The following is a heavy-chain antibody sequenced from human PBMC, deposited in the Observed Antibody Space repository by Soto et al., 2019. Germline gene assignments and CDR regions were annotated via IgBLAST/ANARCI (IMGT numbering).Heavy chain of an antibody. CDR3: ATAGETYYHYGMDV. CDR1: SGSFSGYY. D-gene: IGHD3-16*01. Sequence: ETLSLTCAVYSGSFSGYYWSWIRQPPGKGLEWIGEINHSGSTNYNPSLKSRVTISVDTSKNQFSLKLSSVTAADTAVYYCATAGETYYHYGMDVWGQGTTVTGS. J-gene: IGHJ6*02. V-gene: IGHV4-34*01. CDR2: INHSGST.